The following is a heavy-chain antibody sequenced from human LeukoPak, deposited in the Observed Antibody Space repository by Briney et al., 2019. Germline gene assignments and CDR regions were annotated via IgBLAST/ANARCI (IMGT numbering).Heavy chain of an antibody. CDR2: INPNSGGT. Sequence: ASVKVSCKASGYTFTGYYMHWVRQAPGQGLEWMGWINPNSGGTNYARKFQGRVTMTRDTSISTAYMELSSLTSEDTAVYYCARRGLVAGIYDLVYGFDLWGQGTMVTVSS. CDR1: GYTFTGYY. V-gene: IGHV1-2*02. J-gene: IGHJ3*01. D-gene: IGHD3/OR15-3a*01. CDR3: ARRGLVAGIYDLVYGFDL.